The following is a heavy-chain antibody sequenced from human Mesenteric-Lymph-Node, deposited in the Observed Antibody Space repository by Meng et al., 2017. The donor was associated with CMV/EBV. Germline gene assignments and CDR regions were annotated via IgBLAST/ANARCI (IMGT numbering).Heavy chain of an antibody. CDR2: ISWNSGSI. D-gene: IGHD3-10*01. CDR1: GFTFDDYA. CDR3: ARDDYYGSGRGMDV. Sequence: GGSLRLSCAASGFTFDDYAMHWVRQAPGKGLEWVSGISWNSGSIGYADSVKGRFTISRDNAKNTLYLQMNSLRAEDTAVYYCARDDYYGSGRGMDVWGQGTTVTVSS. V-gene: IGHV3-9*01. J-gene: IGHJ6*02.